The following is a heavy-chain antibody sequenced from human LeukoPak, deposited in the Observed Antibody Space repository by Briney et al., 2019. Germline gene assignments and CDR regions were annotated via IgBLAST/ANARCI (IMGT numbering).Heavy chain of an antibody. CDR3: ARDPRDSGGPVLAFDI. Sequence: PGGSLRLSCAASGFTFSSYGMHWVRQAPGKGLEWVAVIWYDGSNKYYADSVKGRFTISRDNSKNTLYLQMNSLRAEDTAVYYCARDPRDSGGPVLAFDIWGQGTMVTVSS. J-gene: IGHJ3*02. CDR2: IWYDGSNK. V-gene: IGHV3-33*01. D-gene: IGHD2-15*01. CDR1: GFTFSSYG.